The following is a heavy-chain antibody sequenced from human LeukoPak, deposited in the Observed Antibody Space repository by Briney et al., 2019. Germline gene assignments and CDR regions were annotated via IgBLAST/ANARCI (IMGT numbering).Heavy chain of an antibody. CDR1: GFTLSSYN. CDR2: ILYDGSTE. D-gene: IGHD6-6*01. Sequence: GRSLRLSCAASGFTLSSYNMHWVRQAPGKGLEWMAGILYDGSTEYYADSVKGRFTVSRDNSNNMLYLQMNSLRAEDTAIYYCARELSSIAALVFSCFDYWGQGTLVTVSS. J-gene: IGHJ4*02. V-gene: IGHV3-30*04. CDR3: ARELSSIAALVFSCFDY.